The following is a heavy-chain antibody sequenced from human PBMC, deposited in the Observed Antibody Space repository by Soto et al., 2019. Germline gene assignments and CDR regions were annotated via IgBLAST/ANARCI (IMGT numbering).Heavy chain of an antibody. CDR3: ARTYYYDSSVPYGFDY. Sequence: SGPALGNPTQSLTLTCPFSGFSLTTRRAGVGWIRQPPGKALEWLALIYWNGDDRYSPSLKSRLTITKDTSKNQVVLTMTNMDPVDTATYYCARTYYYDSSVPYGFDYWGQGTLVTVSS. CDR2: IYWNGDD. V-gene: IGHV2-5*01. J-gene: IGHJ4*02. D-gene: IGHD3-22*01. CDR1: GFSLTTRRAG.